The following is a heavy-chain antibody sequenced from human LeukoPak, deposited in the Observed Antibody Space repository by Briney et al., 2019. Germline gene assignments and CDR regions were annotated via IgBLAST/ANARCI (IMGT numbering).Heavy chain of an antibody. CDR1: GGSFSVYY. CDR3: ARGRCTSTSCYDAGDY. CDR2: INHSGST. V-gene: IGHV4-34*01. J-gene: IGHJ4*02. D-gene: IGHD2-2*01. Sequence: SETLSLTCAVYGGSFSVYYWSCIRHPPGKGLEWIGEINHSGSTNYNPSRKSRVTISVDTSKKQFALKLSSVTAADTAVYYCARGRCTSTSCYDAGDYWGQGTLVTVSS.